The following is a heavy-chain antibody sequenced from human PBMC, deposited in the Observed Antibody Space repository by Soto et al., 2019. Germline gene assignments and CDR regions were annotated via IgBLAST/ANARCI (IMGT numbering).Heavy chain of an antibody. D-gene: IGHD5-12*01. Sequence: GGSLRLSCAASGFTFSSYWMSWVRQAPGKGLEWVANIKQDGSEKYYVDSVKGRFTISRDNAKNSLYLQMNSLRAEDTAVYYCARDGRWLQKYNWFDPWGQGTLVTVSS. J-gene: IGHJ5*02. CDR3: ARDGRWLQKYNWFDP. CDR1: GFTFSSYW. V-gene: IGHV3-7*05. CDR2: IKQDGSEK.